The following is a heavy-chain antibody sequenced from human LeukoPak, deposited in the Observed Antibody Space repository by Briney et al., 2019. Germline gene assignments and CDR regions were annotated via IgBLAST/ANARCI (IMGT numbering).Heavy chain of an antibody. D-gene: IGHD1-14*01. V-gene: IGHV1-69*06. Sequence: SVKVSCKASGGTFSSYAISWVRQAPGQGLEWMGGIIPIFGTAIYAQKFQGRVTMTEDTSTDTAYMELSSLRSEDTAVYYCATDLTSGFGLWGQGTLVTVSS. CDR3: ATDLTSGFGL. CDR1: GGTFSSYA. J-gene: IGHJ4*02. CDR2: IIPIFGTA.